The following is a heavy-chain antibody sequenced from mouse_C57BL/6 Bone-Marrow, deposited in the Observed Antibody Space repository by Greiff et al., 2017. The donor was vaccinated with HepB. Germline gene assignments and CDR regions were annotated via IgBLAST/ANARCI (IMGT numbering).Heavy chain of an antibody. V-gene: IGHV1-69*01. CDR2: IDPSDSYT. CDR3: ARKPITTVVARIYFDY. CDR1: GYTFTSYW. Sequence: VQLQQPGAELVMPGASVKLSCKASGYTFTSYWMHWVKQRPGQGLEWIGEIDPSDSYTNYNQKFKGKSTLTVDKSSSTAYMQLSSLTSEDSAVYYCARKPITTVVARIYFDYWGQGTTLTVSS. D-gene: IGHD1-1*01. J-gene: IGHJ2*01.